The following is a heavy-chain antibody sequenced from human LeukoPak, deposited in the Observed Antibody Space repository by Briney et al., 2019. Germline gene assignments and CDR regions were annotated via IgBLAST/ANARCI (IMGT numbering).Heavy chain of an antibody. J-gene: IGHJ4*02. D-gene: IGHD2-2*01. V-gene: IGHV3-74*01. CDR2: INNDGGGT. CDR1: GFTFSDYW. CDR3: ARDMPGIGVCDY. Sequence: GGSLRLSCAASGFTFSDYWMYWVRQVPGKGLVCVSHINNDGGGTNYVDSVRGRFTISRDNAKNMLYLQMNSLRAEDSAVYFCARDMPGIGVCDYWGQGILVTVSS.